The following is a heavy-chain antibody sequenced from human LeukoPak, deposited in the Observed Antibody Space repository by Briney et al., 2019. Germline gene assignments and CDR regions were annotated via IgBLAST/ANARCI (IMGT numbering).Heavy chain of an antibody. CDR1: GFTFGDYA. D-gene: IGHD3-10*01. V-gene: IGHV3-43*02. J-gene: IGHJ6*02. CDR2: ISVDGTGT. CDR3: TKDRYGSRSGETGMDV. Sequence: GGSLRLSCAASGFTFGDYAMHWVRQAPGKGLERVSLISVDGTGTFYVDSVKGRFTISRDNSKNFLYLQMNSLTTEDTALYYCTKDRYGSRSGETGMDVWGQGTTVTVSS.